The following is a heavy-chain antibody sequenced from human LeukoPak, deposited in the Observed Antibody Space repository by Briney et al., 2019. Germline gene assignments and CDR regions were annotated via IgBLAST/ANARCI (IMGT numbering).Heavy chain of an antibody. CDR1: GGSISSSSYY. J-gene: IGHJ4*02. CDR2: IYYSGST. Sequence: SETLSLTCTVSGGSISSSSYYWGWIRQPPGKGLEWIGSIYYSGSTYYNPSLKSRVTISVDTSKNQFSLKLSSVTAADTAVYYCARGGDGPIDYWGQGTLVTVSS. CDR3: ARGGDGPIDY. V-gene: IGHV4-39*07. D-gene: IGHD7-27*01.